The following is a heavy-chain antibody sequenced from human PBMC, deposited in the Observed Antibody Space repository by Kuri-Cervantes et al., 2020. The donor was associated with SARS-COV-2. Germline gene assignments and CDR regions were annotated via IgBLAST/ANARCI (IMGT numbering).Heavy chain of an antibody. V-gene: IGHV3-30*18. CDR3: AKEEEEPWLEVGFDF. CDR2: ISYDGSNK. D-gene: IGHD6-19*01. CDR1: GFTFSSYG. Sequence: GESLKISCAASGFTFSSYGMHWVRQAPGKGLEWVAVISYDGSNKYYADSVKGRFTISRDNSKNTLYLQMNSLRAEDTAVYYCAKEEEEPWLEVGFDFWGQGTLVTVSS. J-gene: IGHJ4*02.